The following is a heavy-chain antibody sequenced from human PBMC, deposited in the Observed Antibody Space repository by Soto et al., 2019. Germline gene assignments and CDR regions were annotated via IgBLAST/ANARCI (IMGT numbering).Heavy chain of an antibody. D-gene: IGHD2-21*02. V-gene: IGHV3-21*02. CDR1: GFSLSTYT. J-gene: IGHJ6*02. CDR2: IDRFGSTV. CDR3: VRAGITFSPGRIGGDRFGLDV. Sequence: EGRLVESGGGLVKPGGSLRLSCVASGFSLSTYTMNWVRQAPGKGLEWVSNIDRFGSTVYYLESVQGRFSISRENAGNTMSLKMTSVGVEDTAVYYCVRAGITFSPGRIGGDRFGLDVWGHGTTVTVSS.